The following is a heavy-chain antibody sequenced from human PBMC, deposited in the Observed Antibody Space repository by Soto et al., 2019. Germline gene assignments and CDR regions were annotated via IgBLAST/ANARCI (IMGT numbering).Heavy chain of an antibody. CDR2: IIPIFGTA. D-gene: IGHD6-13*01. CDR3: ARAPIYSSSWYGGWFDP. J-gene: IGHJ5*02. Sequence: QVQLVQSGAEVKKPGSSVKVSCKASGGTFSSDAISWVRQAPGQGLEWMGGIIPIFGTANYAQKFQGRVTITADESTTTAYMELSSLRSEDTAVYYCARAPIYSSSWYGGWFDPWGQRTLVTVSS. V-gene: IGHV1-69*01. CDR1: GGTFSSDA.